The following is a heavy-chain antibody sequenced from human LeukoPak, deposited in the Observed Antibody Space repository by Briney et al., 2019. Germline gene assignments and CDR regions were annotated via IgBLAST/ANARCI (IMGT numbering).Heavy chain of an antibody. V-gene: IGHV3-21*01. J-gene: IGHJ4*02. CDR1: GFTFSNYG. Sequence: GGSLRRSCGASGFTFSNYGTNWVRQAPGKGLEWVSSISGSGGNTYYANSVRGRFTISRDNAKNSLYLQMNSLRAEDTAVYYCARVEMATGFDYWGQGTLVTVSS. D-gene: IGHD5-24*01. CDR2: ISGSGGNT. CDR3: ARVEMATGFDY.